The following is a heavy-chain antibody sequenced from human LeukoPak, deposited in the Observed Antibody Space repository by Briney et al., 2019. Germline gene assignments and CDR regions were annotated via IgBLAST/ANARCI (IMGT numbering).Heavy chain of an antibody. Sequence: PSETLSLTCTVSGGPISRYYWSWIRQPPGKGLEWIGALYYTGTTYYNPSLKSRVTLSVDTSKNQFSLKLSSVTAADTAVYYCARQHTRGVVVALVDYWGQGTLVTVSS. J-gene: IGHJ4*02. CDR1: GGPISRYY. CDR2: LYYTGTT. D-gene: IGHD2-8*02. CDR3: ARQHTRGVVVALVDY. V-gene: IGHV4-59*04.